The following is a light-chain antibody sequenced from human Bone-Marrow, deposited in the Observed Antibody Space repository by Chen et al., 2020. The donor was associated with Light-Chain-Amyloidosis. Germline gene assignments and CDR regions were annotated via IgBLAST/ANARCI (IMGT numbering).Light chain of an antibody. J-gene: IGLJ2*01. CDR3: SSYTGIGKVV. V-gene: IGLV2-14*01. Sequence: QSVLTQPASVSGSPGQSITISCTGTTSDVGGYHYVSWYQQYPGKAPKLMISEVSVRPSGVSNRFSGSRSGNSATLTISGLRAEDEADYDCSSYTGIGKVVFGGGTTVTVL. CDR2: EVS. CDR1: TSDVGGYHY.